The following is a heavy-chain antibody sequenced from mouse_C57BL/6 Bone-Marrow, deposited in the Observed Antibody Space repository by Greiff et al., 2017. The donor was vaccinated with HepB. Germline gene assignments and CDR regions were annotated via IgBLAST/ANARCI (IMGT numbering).Heavy chain of an antibody. CDR2: IDPENGDT. CDR1: GFNIKDDY. CDR3: TSYDYDDVYYYAMDY. D-gene: IGHD2-4*01. V-gene: IGHV14-4*01. J-gene: IGHJ4*01. Sequence: VQLQQSGAELVRPGASVKLSCTASGFNIKDDYMHWVKQRPEQGLEWIGWIDPENGDTEYASKFQGKATITADTSSNTAYLQLSSLTSEDTAVYYCTSYDYDDVYYYAMDYWGQGTSVTVSS.